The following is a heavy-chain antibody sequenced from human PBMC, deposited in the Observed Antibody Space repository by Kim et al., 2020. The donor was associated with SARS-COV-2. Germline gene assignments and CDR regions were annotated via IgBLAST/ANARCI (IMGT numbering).Heavy chain of an antibody. D-gene: IGHD3-9*01. V-gene: IGHV4-38-2*02. CDR1: GYSISSGYY. J-gene: IGHJ4*01. Sequence: SETLSLTCTVSGYSISSGYYWGWIRQPPGKGLEWIGSIYHSGSTYYNPSLKSRVTISVDTSKNQFSLKLSSVTAADTAVYYCARVLSDILIPYYFDYWG. CDR3: ARVLSDILIPYYFDY. CDR2: IYHSGST.